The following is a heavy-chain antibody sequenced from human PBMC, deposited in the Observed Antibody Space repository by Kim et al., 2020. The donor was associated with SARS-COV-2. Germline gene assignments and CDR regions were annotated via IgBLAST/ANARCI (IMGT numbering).Heavy chain of an antibody. CDR1: GFTVSNNY. D-gene: IGHD3-10*01. CDR3: ARDTPTMATIH. CDR2: IYSDGST. J-gene: IGHJ4*02. Sequence: GGSLRLSCAASGFTVSNNYLSWVRQAPGKGLEWVSVIYSDGSTYYAESVKGRFTISSDNSKNTLYLQVNSMRAEDTAVYYCARDTPTMATIHWGQGTLVT. V-gene: IGHV3-66*01.